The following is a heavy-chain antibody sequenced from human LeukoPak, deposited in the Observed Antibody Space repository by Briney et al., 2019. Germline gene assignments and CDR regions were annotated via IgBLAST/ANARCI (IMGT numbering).Heavy chain of an antibody. D-gene: IGHD3-3*01. V-gene: IGHV3-23*01. CDR3: AATRGVIPYYFDY. J-gene: IGHJ4*02. CDR2: ISVIGGTT. Sequence: GGSLRLSCAVSGFTFSSYAMSWVRQAPGKGLDWVSTISVIGGTTYYADSVKGRFTISRDDSKNTLYLQMDSLRAEDTALYYCAATRGVIPYYFDYWGQGTLVTVSS. CDR1: GFTFSSYA.